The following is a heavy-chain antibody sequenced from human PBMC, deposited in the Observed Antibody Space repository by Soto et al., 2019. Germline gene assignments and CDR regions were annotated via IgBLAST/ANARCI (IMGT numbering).Heavy chain of an antibody. V-gene: IGHV1-18*01. CDR2: ISAYNGNT. Sequence: ASVKVSCKASGGTFSSYAISWVRQAPGQGLEWMGGISAYNGNTNYAQKLQGRVTMTTDTSTSTAYMELRSLRSDDTAVYYCARSRLYSSSSNYYYYGMDVWGQGTTVTVSS. J-gene: IGHJ6*02. CDR3: ARSRLYSSSSNYYYYGMDV. CDR1: GGTFSSYA. D-gene: IGHD6-6*01.